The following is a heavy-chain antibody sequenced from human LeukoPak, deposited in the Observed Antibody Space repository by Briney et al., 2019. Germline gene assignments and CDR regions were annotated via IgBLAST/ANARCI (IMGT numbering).Heavy chain of an antibody. Sequence: GGSLRLSCAASGFTFDDYAMHWVRQAPGKGLEWVSLISGDGVTTYYADSVKGRFTISRDNAKNSLYLQMNSLRDEDTAVYYCARDLPGGLRYFDWMPPYYYYYGMDVWGQGTTVTVSS. D-gene: IGHD3-9*01. CDR3: ARDLPGGLRYFDWMPPYYYYYGMDV. CDR1: GFTFDDYA. J-gene: IGHJ6*02. CDR2: ISGDGVTT. V-gene: IGHV3-43*02.